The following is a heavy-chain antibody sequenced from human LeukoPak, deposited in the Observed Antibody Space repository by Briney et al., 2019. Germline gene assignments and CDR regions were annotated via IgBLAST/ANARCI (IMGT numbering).Heavy chain of an antibody. V-gene: IGHV5-51*01. J-gene: IGHJ4*02. CDR1: GYTFTTFW. D-gene: IGHD1-1*01. CDR2: VNPGDSDT. Sequence: GESLKISCQASGYTFTTFWIGWVRQMPGKGLEWIGIVNPGDSDTRYSPPFQGQVTLSVDKSINTAYLQWSSLKASDTALYYCARRQIRTHFDYWAQGTLVTVSS. CDR3: ARRQIRTHFDY.